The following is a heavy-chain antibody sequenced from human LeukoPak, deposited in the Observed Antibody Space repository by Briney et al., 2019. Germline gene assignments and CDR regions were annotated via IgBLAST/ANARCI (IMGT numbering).Heavy chain of an antibody. CDR1: DHSISSSYY. V-gene: IGHV4-38-2*02. CDR3: ARVSGRFTWYFDL. CDR2: IYHSGST. J-gene: IGHJ2*01. Sequence: PSETLSLTCTVSDHSISSSYYWGWIWQPPGKGLEWFGIIYHSGSTYYNPSLKSRVTISVDTSKNQFSLKLSSVTAADTAVYYCARVSGRFTWYFDLWGRGTLVTVSS.